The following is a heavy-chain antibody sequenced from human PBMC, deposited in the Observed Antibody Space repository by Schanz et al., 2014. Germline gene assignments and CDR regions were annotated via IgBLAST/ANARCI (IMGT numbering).Heavy chain of an antibody. CDR1: GLTFPSAW. D-gene: IGHD2-8*01. CDR2: IKGKTDGGTA. V-gene: IGHV3-15*01. Sequence: EVQLVESGGGLVKPGGSLRLSCATSGLTFPSAWMRWVRQAPGKGLEWVGRIKGKTDGGTADYAAPMKGRITISRDDSKNTLFLHMNSQETEDTAFYCCSSDNGHFAFDFWGQGTMVTVSS. CDR3: SSDNGHFAFDF. J-gene: IGHJ3*01.